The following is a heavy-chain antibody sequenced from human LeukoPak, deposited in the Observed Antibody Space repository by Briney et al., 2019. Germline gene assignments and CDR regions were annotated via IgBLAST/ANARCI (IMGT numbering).Heavy chain of an antibody. D-gene: IGHD3-16*01. CDR3: AGGGDLDY. CDR2: IYHTGST. V-gene: IGHV4-38-2*02. CDR1: GYSISSGYY. J-gene: IGHJ4*02. Sequence: PSETLSLTCTVSGYSISSGYYWGWIRQPPGKGLEWIGSIYHTGSTYYNPSLKSRVTISVDTSKNQFSLKLSSVTAADTAVYYCAGGGDLDYWGQGTLVTDSS.